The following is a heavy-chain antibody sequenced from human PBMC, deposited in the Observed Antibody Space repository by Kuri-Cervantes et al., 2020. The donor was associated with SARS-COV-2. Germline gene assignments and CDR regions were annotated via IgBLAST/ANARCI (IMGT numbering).Heavy chain of an antibody. V-gene: IGHV4-39*07. Sequence: SETLSLTCTVSGGSISSGSYYWSWIRQPPGKGLEWIGSIYHSGSTYYNPSLKSRVTISVDTSKNQFSLKLSSVTAADTAVYYCARLKAGQFDYWGRGTLVTVSS. CDR1: GGSISSGSYY. J-gene: IGHJ4*02. CDR2: IYHSGST. CDR3: ARLKAGQFDY.